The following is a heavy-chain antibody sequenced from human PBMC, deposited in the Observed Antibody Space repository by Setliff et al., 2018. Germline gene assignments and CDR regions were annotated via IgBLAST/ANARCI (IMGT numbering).Heavy chain of an antibody. D-gene: IGHD3-10*01. V-gene: IGHV4-61*02. CDR1: GGSISSGDHY. Sequence: PSETLSLTCTVSGGSISSGDHYWSWIRQPAGKGLEWIGRIHASGSTNYNPSLKSRVTISVDTSKNQFSLKLTSVTAADTAVYYFARSGDYGSGRLSPWGQGTLVTVSS. J-gene: IGHJ5*02. CDR2: IHASGST. CDR3: ARSGDYGSGRLSP.